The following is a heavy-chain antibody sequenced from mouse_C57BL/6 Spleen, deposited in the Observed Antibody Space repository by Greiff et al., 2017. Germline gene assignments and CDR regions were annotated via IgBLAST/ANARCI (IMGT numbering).Heavy chain of an antibody. J-gene: IGHJ4*01. D-gene: IGHD1-1*01. CDR2: ISSGSSTI. Sequence: EVMLVESGGGLVKPGGSLKLSCAASGFTFSDYGMHWVRQAPEKGLEWVAYISSGSSTIYYADTVKGRFPISRDNAKNTLFLQMTRLRSEDTAMYYCASGYGSPYGAMDYWGQGTSVTVSS. CDR1: GFTFSDYG. CDR3: ASGYGSPYGAMDY. V-gene: IGHV5-17*01.